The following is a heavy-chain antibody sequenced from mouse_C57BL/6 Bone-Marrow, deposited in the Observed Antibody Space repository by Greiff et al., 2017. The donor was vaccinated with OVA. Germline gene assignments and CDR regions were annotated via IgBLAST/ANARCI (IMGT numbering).Heavy chain of an antibody. CDR2: LDPENGDT. V-gene: IGHV14-4*01. D-gene: IGHD1-1*01. CDR1: GFNIKDDY. Sequence: EVQVVESGAELVRPGASVKLSCTASGFNIKDDYMHWVKQRPEQGLEWIGWLDPENGDTEYASKFQGKATITADTSSNTAYLQLSSLTSEDTAVYYCTTNYYGSRVDYWGQGTTLTVSA. CDR3: TTNYYGSRVDY. J-gene: IGHJ2*01.